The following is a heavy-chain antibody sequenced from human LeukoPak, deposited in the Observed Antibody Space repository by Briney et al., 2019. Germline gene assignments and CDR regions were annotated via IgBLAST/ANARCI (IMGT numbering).Heavy chain of an antibody. Sequence: GGSLRLSCAASGFPFSSNWMSLVRQAPAKGREGVANIKQDGSDKYYVDSVKGRFTISRDNAKISLYLQVNSLRDDDTAVYYCARLTGTTGFDYWGQGTLVTVSS. CDR1: GFPFSSNW. J-gene: IGHJ4*02. CDR3: ARLTGTTGFDY. D-gene: IGHD1-1*01. CDR2: IKQDGSDK. V-gene: IGHV3-7*01.